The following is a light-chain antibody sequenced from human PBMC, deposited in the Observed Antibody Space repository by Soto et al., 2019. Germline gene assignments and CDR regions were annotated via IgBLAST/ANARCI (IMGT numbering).Light chain of an antibody. CDR2: EAS. V-gene: IGKV1-6*01. Sequence: AIQVTQSPSSLSASVGDRVTISCRASQGIGNDLGWYQQKPGKAPKLLIYEASTLQTGVASRFSGSGSGTDFSLTISSLQPEDFSTYYCLEDYVYPWTFGQGTKGEVK. J-gene: IGKJ1*01. CDR1: QGIGND. CDR3: LEDYVYPWT.